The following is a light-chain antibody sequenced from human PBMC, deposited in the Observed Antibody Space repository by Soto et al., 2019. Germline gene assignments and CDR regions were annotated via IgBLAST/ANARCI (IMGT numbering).Light chain of an antibody. CDR1: QSISSW. J-gene: IGKJ1*01. Sequence: DIQITPSTSTLSASVGDRVTITCRASQSISSWLAWYQQKPGKAPKLLIYKASSLESGVPSRFSGSGSGTHFTLTISSLQPEDSATYYCQQSYSTRWTFGQGTKVDI. V-gene: IGKV1-5*03. CDR3: QQSYSTRWT. CDR2: KAS.